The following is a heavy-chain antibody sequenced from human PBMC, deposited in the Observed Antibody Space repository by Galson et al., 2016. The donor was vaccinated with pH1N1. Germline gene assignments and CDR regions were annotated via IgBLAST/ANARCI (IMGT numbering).Heavy chain of an antibody. CDR1: GYNFNGHY. Sequence: SVKVFCKASGYNFNGHYIHWVRQAPGQGPEWMGWINANSGSTNFLQKFEGRVTMTRDTSRHTVYMEMRRLTSDDTAVYYCARVLAYSNSPFDAFDVWGQGTMVTVSS. CDR2: INANSGST. D-gene: IGHD3-16*01. CDR3: ARVLAYSNSPFDAFDV. J-gene: IGHJ3*01. V-gene: IGHV1-2*02.